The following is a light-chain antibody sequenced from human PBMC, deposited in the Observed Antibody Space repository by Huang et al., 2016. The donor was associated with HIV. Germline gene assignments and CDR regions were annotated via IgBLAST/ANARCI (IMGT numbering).Light chain of an antibody. J-gene: IGKJ3*01. V-gene: IGKV1-27*01. CDR3: QKYNSALIFT. Sequence: DIQMTQSPSSLSASVGDRVTITCRASQGISNYLAWYQQKPGKVPKLLIYAASTLQSGVPSRFGGSGSGTDFTLTISSLQPEDVATYYCQKYNSALIFTFGPGTKVDIK. CDR2: AAS. CDR1: QGISNY.